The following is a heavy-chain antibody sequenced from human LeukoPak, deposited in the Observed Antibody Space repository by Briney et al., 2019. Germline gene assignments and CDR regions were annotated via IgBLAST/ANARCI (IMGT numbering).Heavy chain of an antibody. D-gene: IGHD6-19*01. CDR1: GGTFSSYA. Sequence: SVKVSCKASGGTFSSYAISWVRQAPGQGPEWMGRIIPILGIANYAQKFQGRVTITADKSTSTAYMELSSQRSEDTAVYYCARTYSSGWYNAPEYFQHWGQGTLVTVSS. J-gene: IGHJ1*01. CDR2: IIPILGIA. V-gene: IGHV1-69*04. CDR3: ARTYSSGWYNAPEYFQH.